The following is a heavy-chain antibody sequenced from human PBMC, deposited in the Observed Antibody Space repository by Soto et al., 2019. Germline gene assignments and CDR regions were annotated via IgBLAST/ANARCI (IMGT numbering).Heavy chain of an antibody. CDR3: AKGWDGKILGQ. D-gene: IGHD1-26*01. Sequence: VQLQESGPGLVKPSETLSLSCDVSGASLLSSYWSWVRQPAGKGLEWIGHIFSSGRTSYNPSLKSRVTISNNPAKNKILLKLKVVTAAGTGVVYWAKGWDGKILGQWGQGARVTVSS. CDR1: GASLLSSY. J-gene: IGHJ4*02. V-gene: IGHV4-4*07. CDR2: IFSSGRT.